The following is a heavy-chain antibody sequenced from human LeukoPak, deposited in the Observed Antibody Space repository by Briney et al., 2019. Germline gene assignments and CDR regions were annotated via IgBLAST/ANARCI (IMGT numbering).Heavy chain of an antibody. CDR2: INPNSGGT. V-gene: IGHV1-2*02. CDR1: GYTFTGDY. J-gene: IGHJ3*02. Sequence: ASVKVSCKASGYTFTGDYMHWVRQAPGQGLGWMGWINPNSGGTNYAQKFQGRVTMTRDTSISTAYMELSRLRSDDTAVYYCARETAAAGTSAFDIWGQGTMVTVSS. CDR3: ARETAAAGTSAFDI. D-gene: IGHD6-13*01.